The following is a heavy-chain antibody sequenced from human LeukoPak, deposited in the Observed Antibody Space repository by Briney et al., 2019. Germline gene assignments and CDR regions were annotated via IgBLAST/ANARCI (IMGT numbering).Heavy chain of an antibody. CDR1: GFTFGDYA. CDR3: FRDGYGDF. CDR2: IRRTPYGGTT. V-gene: IGHV3-49*04. D-gene: IGHD4-17*01. J-gene: IGHJ4*02. Sequence: GGSLRLSCLGSGFTFGDYAISWVRQAPGKGLEWVGFIRRTPYGGTTEYAASVKGRFTISRDDFKSIAYLQMNSLKIEDTAMYYCFRDGYGDFGGQGTLVTVSS.